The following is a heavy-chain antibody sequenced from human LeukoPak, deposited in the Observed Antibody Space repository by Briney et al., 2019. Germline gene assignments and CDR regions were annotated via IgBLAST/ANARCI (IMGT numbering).Heavy chain of an antibody. J-gene: IGHJ6*02. CDR1: GFTFSSYA. Sequence: GGSLRLSCAASGFTFSSYAMSWVRQAPGKGLEWVSAISGSGGSTYYADSVKGRFTISRDNSKNTLYLQMNSLRAEETAVYYCAKLGSGWSKGVYYYYGMDVWGQGTTVTVSS. D-gene: IGHD6-19*01. V-gene: IGHV3-23*01. CDR2: ISGSGGST. CDR3: AKLGSGWSKGVYYYYGMDV.